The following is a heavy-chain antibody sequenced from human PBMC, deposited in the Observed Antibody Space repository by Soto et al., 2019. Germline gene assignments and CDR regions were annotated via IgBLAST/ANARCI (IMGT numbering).Heavy chain of an antibody. V-gene: IGHV3-33*01. Sequence: GGSLRLSCAASGFTFSSYCMHWVRQAPGKGLEWVAVIWYDGSNKYYADSVKGRFTISRDNSKNTLYLQMNSLRAEDTAVYYCARDRIFGVVITHRDAFDIWGQGTMVTVSS. CDR3: ARDRIFGVVITHRDAFDI. CDR2: IWYDGSNK. J-gene: IGHJ3*02. CDR1: GFTFSSYC. D-gene: IGHD3-3*02.